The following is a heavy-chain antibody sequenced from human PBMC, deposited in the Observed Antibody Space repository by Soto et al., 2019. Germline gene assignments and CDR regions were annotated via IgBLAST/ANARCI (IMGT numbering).Heavy chain of an antibody. CDR1: GRSFSRIT. CDR3: ARQFDSDTTGYYYDY. CDR2: IMPIFGSA. D-gene: IGHD3-22*01. Sequence: SVKVSCKASGRSFSRITISWLRQAPGQGLEWMGGIMPIFGSANYAQKFQGRVTITADENTHTVYMELTRLRSEDTAVYYCARQFDSDTTGYYYDYWGQGTLVTVSS. V-gene: IGHV1-69*13. J-gene: IGHJ4*02.